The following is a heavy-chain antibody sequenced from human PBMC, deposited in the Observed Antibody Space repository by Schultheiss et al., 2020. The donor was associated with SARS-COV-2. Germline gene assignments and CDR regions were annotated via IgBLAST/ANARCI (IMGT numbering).Heavy chain of an antibody. V-gene: IGHV3-66*01. Sequence: GGSLRLSWAASGFTVSSNYMSWVRQAPGKGLEWVSVIYSGGSTYYADSVKGRFTISRDNSKNTLYLQMNSLRAEDTAVYYCAKALLVDHYYGMDVWGQGTTVTVSS. CDR2: IYSGGST. D-gene: IGHD3-10*01. CDR3: AKALLVDHYYGMDV. J-gene: IGHJ6*02. CDR1: GFTVSSNY.